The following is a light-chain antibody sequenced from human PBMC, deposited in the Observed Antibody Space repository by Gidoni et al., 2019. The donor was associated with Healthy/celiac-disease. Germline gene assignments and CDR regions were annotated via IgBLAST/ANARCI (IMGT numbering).Light chain of an antibody. J-gene: IGLJ2*01. Sequence: QSALTHPPSASRSPGQSVTSSCTRTSSDVGGYNYVSCYQQHPAKAPKLMIIEVSKRPSAGPDRCSGGNSGSTAALIVSGGQEEDEDDYYCSSYAGSNNLVVFGGGTKLTVL. CDR2: EVS. CDR3: SSYAGSNNLVV. V-gene: IGLV2-8*01. CDR1: SSDVGGYNY.